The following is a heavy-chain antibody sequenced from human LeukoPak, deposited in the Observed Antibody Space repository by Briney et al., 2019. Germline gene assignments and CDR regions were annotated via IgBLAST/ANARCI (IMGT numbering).Heavy chain of an antibody. CDR2: IWNDGSNK. J-gene: IGHJ4*02. CDR1: GLTFSSYG. V-gene: IGHV3-33*01. CDR3: ARDAGSRVTLDY. Sequence: GRSLRLSCAASGLTFSSYGIHWVRQAPGKGLEWVAVIWNDGSNKNYADSVKGRFTISRDTSKNTVFLEMNSLRADDTAVYYCARDAGSRVTLDYWGPGTLVTVSS. D-gene: IGHD1-14*01.